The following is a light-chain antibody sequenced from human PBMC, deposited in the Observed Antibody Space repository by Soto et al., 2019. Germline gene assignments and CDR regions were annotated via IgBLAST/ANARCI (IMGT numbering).Light chain of an antibody. CDR3: QQYDSSGYT. J-gene: IGKJ2*01. CDR2: GAS. Sequence: EIVLTQSPGTLSLSPGERATLSCRASQSVSSSYLAWYQQKPGQAPRLLIYGASSRATVIPDRFSGSGSGTDFNLTISRLEPEDFAVYYCQQYDSSGYTFGQGTKLEIK. CDR1: QSVSSSY. V-gene: IGKV3-20*01.